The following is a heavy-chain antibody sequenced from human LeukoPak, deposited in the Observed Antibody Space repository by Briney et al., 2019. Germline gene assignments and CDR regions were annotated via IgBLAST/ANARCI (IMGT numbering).Heavy chain of an antibody. CDR1: GGSISSGGYY. CDR2: IYHSGST. J-gene: IGHJ3*02. V-gene: IGHV4-30-2*01. D-gene: IGHD3-3*01. Sequence: SQTLSLTCTVSGGSISSGGYYWSWIRQPPGKGLEWIGYIYHSGSTYYNPSLKSRVTISVDRSKNQFSLKLSSVTAADTAVYYCASTGYDFWSGYYDDAFDIWGQGTMVTVSS. CDR3: ASTGYDFWSGYYDDAFDI.